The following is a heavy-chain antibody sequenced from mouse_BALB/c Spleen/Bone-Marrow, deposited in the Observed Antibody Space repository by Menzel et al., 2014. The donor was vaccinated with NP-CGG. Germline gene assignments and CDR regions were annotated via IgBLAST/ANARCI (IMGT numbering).Heavy chain of an antibody. J-gene: IGHJ3*01. CDR3: AREVYGSWFAY. V-gene: IGHV1-4*01. CDR2: INPSSGYT. CDR1: GYTFDYYT. Sequence: QVQLQQSGAELARPGASVKMSCKAPGYTFDYYTVQWVKQRPGQGLEWIGYINPSSGYTNYNQKFKDKATLTADKSSSTAYMQLSSLTSEDSAVYYCAREVYGSWFAYWGQGTLVTVSA. D-gene: IGHD2-2*01.